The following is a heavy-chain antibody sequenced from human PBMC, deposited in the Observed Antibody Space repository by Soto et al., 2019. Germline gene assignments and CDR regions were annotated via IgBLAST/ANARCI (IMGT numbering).Heavy chain of an antibody. Sequence: EVQLLESGGGLVQPGGSLRLSCAASGFTFSNYAMNWVRQAPGKGLEWVSAISGSGGSTYSADSVKGRFTISRDNSKNTLYLQMNSLRVEDTAVYYCAKATRYSGSSGLFDYWGQGALVAVSS. V-gene: IGHV3-23*01. CDR3: AKATRYSGSSGLFDY. J-gene: IGHJ4*02. CDR1: GFTFSNYA. D-gene: IGHD1-26*01. CDR2: ISGSGGST.